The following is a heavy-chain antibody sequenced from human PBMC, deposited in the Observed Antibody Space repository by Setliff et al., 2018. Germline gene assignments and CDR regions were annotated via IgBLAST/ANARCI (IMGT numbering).Heavy chain of an antibody. D-gene: IGHD3-22*01. CDR1: GASITSYY. J-gene: IGHJ3*01. CDR3: ARAHRYFSDTSGYFYDQGRSAFDV. V-gene: IGHV4-4*07. Sequence: SETLSLTCSVSGASITSYYWSWIRQPAGKALEWLGHIFARGSMNYNPSLRSRITISQDRSENQFSLTLSSVTAADTALYYCARAHRYFSDTSGYFYDQGRSAFDVWGQGTMVTVSS. CDR2: IFARGSM.